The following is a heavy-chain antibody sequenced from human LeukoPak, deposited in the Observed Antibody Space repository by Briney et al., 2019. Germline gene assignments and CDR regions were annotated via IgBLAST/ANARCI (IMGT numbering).Heavy chain of an antibody. J-gene: IGHJ6*03. CDR1: GGSISSGGYS. V-gene: IGHV4-30-4*07. CDR2: IYYSGST. D-gene: IGHD3-22*01. CDR3: ARVTYYDSSGYYCYYYMDV. Sequence: PSETLSLTCAVSGGSISSGGYSWSWIRQPPGKGLEWIGYIYYSGSTYYNPSLKSRVTISVDTSKNQFSLKLSSVTAADTAVYYCARVTYYDSSGYYCYYYMDVWGKGTTVTVSS.